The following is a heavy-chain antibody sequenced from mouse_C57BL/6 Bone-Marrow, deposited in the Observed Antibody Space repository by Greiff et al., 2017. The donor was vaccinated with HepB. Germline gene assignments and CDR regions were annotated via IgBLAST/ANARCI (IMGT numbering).Heavy chain of an antibody. CDR2: IDPSDSYT. CDR3: AREGINSNSAHWYFDV. D-gene: IGHD2-5*01. Sequence: QVQLKQSGAELVMPGASVKLSCKASGYTFTSYWMHWVKQRPGQGLEWIGEIDPSDSYTNYNQKFKGKSTLTVDKSSSTAYMQLSSLTSEDSAVYYCAREGINSNSAHWYFDVWGTGTTVTVSS. CDR1: GYTFTSYW. V-gene: IGHV1-69*01. J-gene: IGHJ1*03.